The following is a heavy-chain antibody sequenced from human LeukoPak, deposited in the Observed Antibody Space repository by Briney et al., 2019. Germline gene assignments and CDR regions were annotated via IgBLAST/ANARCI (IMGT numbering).Heavy chain of an antibody. V-gene: IGHV3-21*01. D-gene: IGHD6-19*01. CDR2: ISSSSSYI. J-gene: IGHJ4*02. Sequence: GGSLRLSCAASGFTFSSYRMNWVRQAPGKGLEWVSSISSSSSYIYYADSVKGRFTISRDNAKNSLYLQMNSLRAEDTAVYYCARAVAGKKLYYFDYWGQGTLVTVSS. CDR1: GFTFSSYR. CDR3: ARAVAGKKLYYFDY.